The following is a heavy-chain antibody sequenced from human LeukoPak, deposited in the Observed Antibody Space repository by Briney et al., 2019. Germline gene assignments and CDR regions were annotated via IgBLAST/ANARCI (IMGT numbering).Heavy chain of an antibody. Sequence: PSETLSLTCAVYGGSFSGYYWSWIRQPPGKGLEWIGEINHSGSTNYNPSLKSRVTISVDTSKNQFSLKLSSVTAADTAVYYCARGRLYDYVWGSYRPTAGLCFDYWGQGTLVTVSS. CDR1: GGSFSGYY. V-gene: IGHV4-34*01. CDR2: INHSGST. CDR3: ARGRLYDYVWGSYRPTAGLCFDY. J-gene: IGHJ4*02. D-gene: IGHD3-16*02.